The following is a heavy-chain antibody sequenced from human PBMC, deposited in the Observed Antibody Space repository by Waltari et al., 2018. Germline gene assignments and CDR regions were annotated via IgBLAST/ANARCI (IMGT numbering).Heavy chain of an antibody. Sequence: QVQLQESGPGLVKPSETLSLTCPVSGGSISSYYWSWIRQPPGKGLEWIGYIYYSGSTNYNTTLKMRVNISVDKSKNQFSLKLSSVTAADTAVYYCARGGYYYDSSWGQGTLVTVSS. V-gene: IGHV4-59*01. CDR1: GGSISSYY. CDR3: ARGGYYYDSS. J-gene: IGHJ4*02. CDR2: IYYSGST. D-gene: IGHD3-22*01.